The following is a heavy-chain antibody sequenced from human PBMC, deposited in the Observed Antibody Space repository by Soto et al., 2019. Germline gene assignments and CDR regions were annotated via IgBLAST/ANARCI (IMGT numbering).Heavy chain of an antibody. V-gene: IGHV3-21*01. Sequence: EVQLVESGGGLVKPGGSLRLSCAASGFTFSRDSMNWVRQAPGKGLAWVSSISSSSSYIYYADSVKGRFTISRDNAKNSLYLQINSLRAEDTAVYYCARDTFTNAAFDIYGQGTMVTVSS. CDR2: ISSSSSYI. J-gene: IGHJ3*02. CDR1: GFTFSRDS. D-gene: IGHD2-8*01. CDR3: ARDTFTNAAFDI.